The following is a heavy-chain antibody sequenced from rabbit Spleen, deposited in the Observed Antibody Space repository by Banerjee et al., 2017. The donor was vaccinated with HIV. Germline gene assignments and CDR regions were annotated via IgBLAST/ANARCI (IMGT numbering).Heavy chain of an antibody. CDR3: ARDLAAVIGWNFNL. V-gene: IGHV1S45*01. Sequence: QEQLVESGGGLVKPGASLTLTCTASGFSFSRSYDMCWVRQAPGKGLEWIGCIYTGSSGNSYYASWAKGRFTISRSTSLNTVDLKLTNLTAADTASYFCARDLAAVIGWNFNLWGPGTLVTVS. D-gene: IGHD1-1*01. J-gene: IGHJ4*01. CDR2: IYTGSSGNS. CDR1: GFSFSRSYD.